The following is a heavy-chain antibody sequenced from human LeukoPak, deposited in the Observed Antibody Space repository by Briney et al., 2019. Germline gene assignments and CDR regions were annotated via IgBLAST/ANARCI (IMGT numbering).Heavy chain of an antibody. D-gene: IGHD6-6*01. Sequence: SETLSLTCTVSGGSISSCYWTWIRQPPGKGLERIGYMYSSGSTNYNPSLKSRVTISVDMSKNQFSLKLSSLTAADTAVYYCARLNSSASGWFDPWGQGTLVTVSS. CDR3: ARLNSSASGWFDP. J-gene: IGHJ5*02. CDR2: MYSSGST. V-gene: IGHV4-59*01. CDR1: GGSISSCY.